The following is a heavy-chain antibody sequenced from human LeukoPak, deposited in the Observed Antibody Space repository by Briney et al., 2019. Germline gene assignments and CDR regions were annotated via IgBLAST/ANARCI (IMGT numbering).Heavy chain of an antibody. CDR2: ISWNSGST. D-gene: IGHD3/OR15-3a*01. CDR3: VRGNFGPAQWFDP. Sequence: GRSLRLSCAASGFTFDDYAMHWVWQVPGKGLEWVSGISWNSGSTGYAGSVKGRFTMSRDNTKNSLYLQMNSLTPDDTALYYCVRGNFGPAQWFDPWGQGTLVTVSS. CDR1: GFTFDDYA. J-gene: IGHJ5*02. V-gene: IGHV3-9*01.